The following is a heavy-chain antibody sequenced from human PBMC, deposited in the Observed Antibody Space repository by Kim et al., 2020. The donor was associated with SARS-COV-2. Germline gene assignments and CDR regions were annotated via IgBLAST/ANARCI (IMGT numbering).Heavy chain of an antibody. J-gene: IGHJ4*01. CDR1: GFTFTNYA. V-gene: IGHV3-23*01. D-gene: IGHD2-2*01. Sequence: GGSLRLSCAASGFTFTNYAMSWVRQAPGRGLEWVSTLSDGGAATYYADSVKGRFTISRDNSKNILYLQMNSLRADDTAVYYCAKGLVAAIPSTRNFDY. CDR2: LSDGGAAT. CDR3: AKGLVAAIPSTRNFDY.